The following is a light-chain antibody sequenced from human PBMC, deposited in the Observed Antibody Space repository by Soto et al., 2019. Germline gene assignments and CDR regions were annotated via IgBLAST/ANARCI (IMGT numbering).Light chain of an antibody. CDR1: SSDVGGSNY. CDR2: EVN. J-gene: IGLJ2*01. Sequence: QSALTQPPSASGSPGQSVTISCTGTSSDVGGSNYVSWYQQHPGKAPKLMIYEVNKRPSGVPDRFSGSKSGNTASLTVSGLQADDEADYYCSSYAGNNNLIFGGGTKLTVL. CDR3: SSYAGNNNLI. V-gene: IGLV2-8*01.